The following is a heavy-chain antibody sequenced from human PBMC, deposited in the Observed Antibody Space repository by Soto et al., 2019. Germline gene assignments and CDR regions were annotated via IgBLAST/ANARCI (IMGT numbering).Heavy chain of an antibody. CDR3: ATYSGNYERYGVYYGMDV. CDR1: GFTFSNYA. V-gene: IGHV3-23*01. Sequence: GGSLRLSCAASGFTFSNYAISWVRQAPGKGLEWVSSISGSGGSTYYADSVKGRFTISGDNSKNTLYLQMNSLRAEDTAVYYCATYSGNYERYGVYYGMDVWGQGTTVTVSS. CDR2: ISGSGGST. D-gene: IGHD1-26*01. J-gene: IGHJ6*02.